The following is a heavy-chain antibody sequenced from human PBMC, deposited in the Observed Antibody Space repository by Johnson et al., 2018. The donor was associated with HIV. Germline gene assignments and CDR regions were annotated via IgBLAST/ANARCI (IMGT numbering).Heavy chain of an antibody. CDR1: GFSFRNAW. CDR3: TTARNRLWSSSGWAGFWAFDI. CDR2: VKNKADGGTI. V-gene: IGHV3-15*05. J-gene: IGHJ3*02. Sequence: VQLVESGGGLVAPGGSLRLSCAASGFSFRNAWMSWVRQAPGKGLEWVGRVKNKADGGTIDYAAPGTGSFFISREDSKNTLYLQMNSLQTEDTAVYYCTTARNRLWSSSGWAGFWAFDIWGQGTMVTVSS. D-gene: IGHD6-19*01.